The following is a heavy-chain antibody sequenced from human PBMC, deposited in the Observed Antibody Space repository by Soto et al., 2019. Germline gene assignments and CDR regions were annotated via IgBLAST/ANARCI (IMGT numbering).Heavy chain of an antibody. D-gene: IGHD6-19*01. CDR1: GFTFSSYG. J-gene: IGHJ4*02. Sequence: PGGSLRLSCAASGFTFSSYGMHWVRQAPGKGLEWVAVIWYDGSNKYYADSVKGRFTISRDNSKNTLYLQMNSLRAEDTAVYYCARDPGHSSGWYEKDYFDYWGQGTLVTVSS. V-gene: IGHV3-33*01. CDR3: ARDPGHSSGWYEKDYFDY. CDR2: IWYDGSNK.